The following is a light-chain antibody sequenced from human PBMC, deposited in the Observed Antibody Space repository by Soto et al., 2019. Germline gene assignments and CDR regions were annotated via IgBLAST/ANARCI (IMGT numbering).Light chain of an antibody. J-gene: IGKJ1*01. CDR2: KAS. CDR3: KQYSSYWT. V-gene: IGKV1-5*03. CDR1: QSISSW. Sequence: DIQMTQSPSTLSASVGDRVTITCRASQSISSWLAWYQQKPGKAPKLLIYKASSLESGVPSRFSGSGSGTELTLTISSLQPDDFATYYCKQYSSYWTFGQGTKVEIK.